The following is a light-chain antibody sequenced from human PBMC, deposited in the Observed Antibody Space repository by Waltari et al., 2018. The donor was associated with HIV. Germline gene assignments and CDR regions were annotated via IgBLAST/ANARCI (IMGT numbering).Light chain of an antibody. V-gene: IGLV7-43*01. Sequence: TVVTQEPSLTLSPGGTVTPTCALTPGAVTSRPYPNWFQQKPGQVPRALIYSIRNKHSWTPARFSGSLRGGKAALTLSGVQPEDEAEYYCLLYYGGVWVFGGGTKLTVV. J-gene: IGLJ3*02. CDR3: LLYYGGVWV. CDR2: SIR. CDR1: PGAVTSRPY.